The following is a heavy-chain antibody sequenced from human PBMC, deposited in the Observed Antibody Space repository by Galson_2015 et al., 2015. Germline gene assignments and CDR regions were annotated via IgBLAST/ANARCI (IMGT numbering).Heavy chain of an antibody. CDR2: ISGSGGST. D-gene: IGHD6-6*01. V-gene: IGHV3-23*01. Sequence: SLRLSCAASGFTFSSYAMSWVRQAPGKGLEWVPAISGSGGSTYYADSVKGRFTISRDNSKNTLYLQMNSLRAEDTAVYYCAKESSSSSGPKRGYYYYYGMDVWGQGTTVTVSS. J-gene: IGHJ6*02. CDR1: GFTFSSYA. CDR3: AKESSSSSGPKRGYYYYYGMDV.